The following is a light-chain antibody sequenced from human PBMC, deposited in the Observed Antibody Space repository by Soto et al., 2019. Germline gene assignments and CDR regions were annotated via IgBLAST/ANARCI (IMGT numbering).Light chain of an antibody. CDR2: MAS. CDR1: QSLSGW. V-gene: IGKV1-5*03. CDR3: QQYHSYPLT. Sequence: DIQMTQSPSTLSASVGDRVTITCRASQSLSGWLAWYQQKSGKAPKLLIYMASTLQSGVPSRFSGTGSGTEFTLTISSLQPADLATYYCQQYHSYPLTFGGGTKVGIK. J-gene: IGKJ4*01.